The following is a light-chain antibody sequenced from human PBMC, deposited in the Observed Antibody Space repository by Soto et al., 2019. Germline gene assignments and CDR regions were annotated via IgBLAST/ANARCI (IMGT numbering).Light chain of an antibody. V-gene: IGKV3-11*01. CDR2: DAS. J-gene: IGKJ1*01. CDR1: QSVSSY. CDR3: QQYNNWPQT. Sequence: EIVVTKSQATMSLSPGERATPSCGASQSVSSYLAWYQQKPGQAPRLLIYDASNRATGIPARFSGSGSGTDFTLTISSLEPEDFAVYYCQQYNNWPQTFGQGTKVDIK.